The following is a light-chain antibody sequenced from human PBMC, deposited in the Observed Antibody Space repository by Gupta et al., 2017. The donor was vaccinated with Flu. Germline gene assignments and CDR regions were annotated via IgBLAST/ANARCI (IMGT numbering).Light chain of an antibody. CDR2: GAS. Sequence: PSSLSASPGESVTISCRTSRDIGTNLAWFHLKQGDAPQRLIHGASTLQSGAPSRFSGSGSGTDFNLTIDVLQSEDFATYHCHQYTVLPQSFGQGTTVEMK. V-gene: IGKV1-8*01. J-gene: IGKJ2*01. CDR3: HQYTVLPQS. CDR1: RDIGTN.